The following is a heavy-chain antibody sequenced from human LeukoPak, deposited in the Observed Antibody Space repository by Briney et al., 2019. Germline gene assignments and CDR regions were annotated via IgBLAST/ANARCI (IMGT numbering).Heavy chain of an antibody. CDR3: ARDSDVLRFLESERVFDY. CDR2: IIPILGIA. CDR1: GGTFSSYA. Sequence: SVKVSCKASGGTFSSYAISWVRQAPGQGLEWMGRIIPILGIANYAQKFQGRVTITADKSTSTAYMELSSLRSEDTAVYYCARDSDVLRFLESERVFDYWGQGTLVTVSS. V-gene: IGHV1-69*04. D-gene: IGHD3-3*01. J-gene: IGHJ4*02.